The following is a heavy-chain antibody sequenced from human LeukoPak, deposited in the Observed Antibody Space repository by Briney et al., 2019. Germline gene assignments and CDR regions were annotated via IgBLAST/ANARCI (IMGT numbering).Heavy chain of an antibody. CDR2: ISAYNGNT. V-gene: IGHV1-18*01. CDR3: ARRYSSGWDDAFGI. CDR1: GYTFTNYH. J-gene: IGHJ3*02. D-gene: IGHD6-19*01. Sequence: GASVKVSCKASGYTFTNYHISWVRQAPGQGLEWMGWISAYNGNTNYAQKLQGRVTMTTDTSTSTAYMELRSLRSDDTAVYYCARRYSSGWDDAFGIWGQGTMVTVSS.